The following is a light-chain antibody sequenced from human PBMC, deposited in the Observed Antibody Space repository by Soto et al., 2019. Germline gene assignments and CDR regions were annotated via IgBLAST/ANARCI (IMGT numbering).Light chain of an antibody. J-gene: IGLJ2*01. CDR1: SSDVGSYNL. CDR3: CSYAGSSTYVV. Sequence: QSALTQPASVSGSPGQSITTSCTGTSSDVGSYNLASWYQQHPGKAPKLMIYEGSKRPSGVSIRFSGSKSGNTASLTISGLQAEDEADYYCCSYAGSSTYVVFGGGTQLTVL. V-gene: IGLV2-23*01. CDR2: EGS.